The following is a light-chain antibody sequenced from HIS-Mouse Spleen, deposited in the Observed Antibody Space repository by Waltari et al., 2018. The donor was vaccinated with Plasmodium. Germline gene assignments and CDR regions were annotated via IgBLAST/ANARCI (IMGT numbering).Light chain of an antibody. J-gene: IGLJ3*02. CDR1: SSNIGSNY. Sequence: QSVLTQPPSASGTPGQRVTISCSGSSSNIGSNYVYWYQQRPGTAPKLLYYSNNQRPSGVPDRFSGSKSGTSASLAISGLRSEDEADYYCAAWDDSLSGRVFGGGTKLTVL. CDR2: SNN. V-gene: IGLV1-47*02. CDR3: AAWDDSLSGRV.